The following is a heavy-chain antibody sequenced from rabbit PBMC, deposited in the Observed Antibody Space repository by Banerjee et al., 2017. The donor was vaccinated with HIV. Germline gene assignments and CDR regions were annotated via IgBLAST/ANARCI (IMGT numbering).Heavy chain of an antibody. J-gene: IGHJ4*01. D-gene: IGHD4-1*01. CDR1: GFSFSSSYY. V-gene: IGHV1S40*01. Sequence: QSLEESGGDLVKPGASLTLTCTASGFSFSSSYYISWVRQAPGKGLEWIACIYAGSSGSIYYASWAKGRFTISKTSSTTVTLQMTSLTAADTATYFCARYSSGWDSFNLWGQGTLVTVS. CDR3: ARYSSGWDSFNL. CDR2: IYAGSSGSI.